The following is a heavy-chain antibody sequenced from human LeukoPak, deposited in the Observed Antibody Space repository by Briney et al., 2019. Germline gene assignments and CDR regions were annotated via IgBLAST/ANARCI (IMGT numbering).Heavy chain of an antibody. CDR1: GLTFSSYE. CDR3: ARDSSSSLLGY. CDR2: ISSSGSTI. J-gene: IGHJ4*02. D-gene: IGHD6-6*01. V-gene: IGHV3-48*03. Sequence: GGSLRLSCAASGLTFSSYEMTWVRQAPGKGLEWVSYISSSGSTIYYADSVKGRFTISRDNAKNSLYLQMNSLRAEDTAVYYCARDSSSSLLGYWGQGTLVTVSS.